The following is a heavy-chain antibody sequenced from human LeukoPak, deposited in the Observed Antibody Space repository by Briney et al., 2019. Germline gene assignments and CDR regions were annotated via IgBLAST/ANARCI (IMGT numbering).Heavy chain of an antibody. V-gene: IGHV3-23*01. D-gene: IGHD2-2*01. CDR3: AKDRPAARADYYYYGMDV. J-gene: IGHJ6*02. Sequence: PGGSLRLSCAASGFTFSSYAMSWVRQAPGKGLEWVSAISGSGGSTYYADSVKGRFTISRDNPKNTLYLQMNSLRAEDTAVYYCAKDRPAARADYYYYGMDVWGQGTTVTVSS. CDR2: ISGSGGST. CDR1: GFTFSSYA.